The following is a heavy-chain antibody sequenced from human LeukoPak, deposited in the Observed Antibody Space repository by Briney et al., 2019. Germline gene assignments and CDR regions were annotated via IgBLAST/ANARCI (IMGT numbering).Heavy chain of an antibody. D-gene: IGHD6-13*01. CDR2: IYHTGNT. CDR3: ARARESMATAGSYFGY. CDR1: GGSISSGDYS. J-gene: IGHJ4*02. V-gene: IGHV4-30-2*01. Sequence: SETLSLTCAVSGGSISSGDYSWSWIRQPPGSGLEWIGYIYHTGNTNYNPSLKSRVTISVARSKNQFSLRLSSVTAADTAVYYCARARESMATAGSYFGYWGQGTLVTVSS.